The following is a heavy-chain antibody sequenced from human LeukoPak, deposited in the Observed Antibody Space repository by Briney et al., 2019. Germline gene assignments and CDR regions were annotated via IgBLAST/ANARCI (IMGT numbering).Heavy chain of an antibody. CDR1: GGSITSYY. Sequence: SETLSLTCTVSGGSITSYYWSWIRQPPGKGLEWIGSIYYSGSTYYNPSLKSRVTISIDTSKNQFYLKLSSLTAADTAVYFCARRDDSSGYHKIFDYWGPGTLVTVSS. CDR3: ARRDDSSGYHKIFDY. CDR2: IYYSGST. J-gene: IGHJ4*02. V-gene: IGHV4-59*08. D-gene: IGHD3-22*01.